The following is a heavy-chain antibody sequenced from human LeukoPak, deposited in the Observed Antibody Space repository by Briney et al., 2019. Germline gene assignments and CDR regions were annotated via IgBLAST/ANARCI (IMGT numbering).Heavy chain of an antibody. CDR2: IFTSGST. D-gene: IGHD4-23*01. CDR1: GGSISGYH. Sequence: PSETLSLTCSVSGGSISGYHWSWIRQPAGKGLEWIGRIFTSGSTSYYPSLKSRLTMSVDTSKNQFSLKLNSVTAADTAVYYCARDPGGAVISPDYYYGMDVWGQGTAVTVSS. CDR3: ARDPGGAVISPDYYYGMDV. V-gene: IGHV4-4*07. J-gene: IGHJ6*02.